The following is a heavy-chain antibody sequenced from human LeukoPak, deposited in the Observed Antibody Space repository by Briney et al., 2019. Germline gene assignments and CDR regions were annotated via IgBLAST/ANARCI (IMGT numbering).Heavy chain of an antibody. Sequence: GGSLGLSCAASGFTFSSYSMNWVRQAPGKGLEWVSSISSSSGYIYYADSVKGRFTISRDNAKNSLYLQMNSLRAEDTAVYYCARVTTGTRGDYWGQGTLVTVSS. J-gene: IGHJ4*02. CDR1: GFTFSSYS. CDR2: ISSSSGYI. D-gene: IGHD3-22*01. V-gene: IGHV3-21*01. CDR3: ARVTTGTRGDY.